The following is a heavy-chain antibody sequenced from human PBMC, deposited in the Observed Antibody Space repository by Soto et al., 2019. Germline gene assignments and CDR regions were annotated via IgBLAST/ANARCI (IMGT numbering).Heavy chain of an antibody. CDR3: ARSGAYCTSITCLFDSF. V-gene: IGHV1-18*01. D-gene: IGHD2-8*01. CDR2: ISAYNGDT. J-gene: IGHJ4*02. Sequence: QAQLVQSGAEVKKPGASVKVSCRASGYTFSSYGYAWVRQAPGQGLEWMGWISAYNGDTNYAQKFQDRVPLTTDTSTTTAYMELRNLGSDDTAVYYCARSGAYCTSITCLFDSFWGLGTLVTVSS. CDR1: GYTFSSYG.